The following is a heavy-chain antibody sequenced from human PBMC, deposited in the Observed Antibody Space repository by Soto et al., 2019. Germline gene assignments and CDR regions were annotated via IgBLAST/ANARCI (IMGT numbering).Heavy chain of an antibody. D-gene: IGHD2-8*02. CDR1: GFSFSTYA. V-gene: IGHV3-23*01. CDR2: FSGSVGRKSGRT. J-gene: IGHJ6*02. Sequence: EVQLLESGGGLVQPGGSLRLSCTASGFSFSTYAMSWVRQAPGEGPEWVSTFSGSVGRKSGRTYYADSVKGRFTISRDDPKNTLYLQINSLRAGDTALYYCVKDWTGDKCPFMDVWGRGTTVTVSS. CDR3: VKDWTGDKCPFMDV.